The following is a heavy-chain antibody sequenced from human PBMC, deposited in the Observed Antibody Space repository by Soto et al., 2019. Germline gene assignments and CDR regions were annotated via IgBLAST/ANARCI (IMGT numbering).Heavy chain of an antibody. CDR1: GFTFSSYA. D-gene: IGHD3-22*01. J-gene: IGHJ4*02. CDR3: AKVPDDSRGYYYPFDY. CDR2: ISGSGGST. V-gene: IGHV3-23*01. Sequence: GGSLRLSCAASGFTFSSYAMSWVRQAQGKGLEWVSAISGSGGSTYYADSVKGRFTIPRDNSKNTLYLQMNSLRAEDTTVYYCAKVPDDSRGYYYPFDYWGQGTLVTVSS.